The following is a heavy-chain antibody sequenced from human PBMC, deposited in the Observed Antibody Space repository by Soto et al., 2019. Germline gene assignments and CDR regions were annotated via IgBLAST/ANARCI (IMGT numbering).Heavy chain of an antibody. Sequence: ASVKVSCKASGYTFTSYGISWVRQAPGQGLEWMGWISAYNGNTNYAQKLQGRVTMTTDTSTSTAYMELRSLRSDDTAVYYCARGGFSYGASYYYYYGMDVWGQGTTVTVSS. J-gene: IGHJ6*02. CDR2: ISAYNGNT. D-gene: IGHD5-18*01. CDR3: ARGGFSYGASYYYYYGMDV. V-gene: IGHV1-18*04. CDR1: GYTFTSYG.